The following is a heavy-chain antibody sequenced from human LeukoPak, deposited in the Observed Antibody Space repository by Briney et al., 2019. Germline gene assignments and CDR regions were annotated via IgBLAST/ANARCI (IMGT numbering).Heavy chain of an antibody. CDR3: ARDISRTMDV. J-gene: IGHJ6*02. CDR2: INTDGSTT. D-gene: IGHD2/OR15-2a*01. CDR1: GFTFSSYW. Sequence: GGSLRLSCAASGFTFSSYWMSWVRQAPGKGLVWVSIINTDGSTTRYADFVEGRFTISRDNARNTLYLEMNSLRVEDTAVYFCARDISRTMDVWGQGTTVTV. V-gene: IGHV3-74*01.